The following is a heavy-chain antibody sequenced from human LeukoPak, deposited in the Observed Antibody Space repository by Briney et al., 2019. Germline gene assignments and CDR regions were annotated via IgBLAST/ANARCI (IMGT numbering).Heavy chain of an antibody. Sequence: GGSLRLSCAASGFTFNDHAMYWVRQAPGKGLEWVSGINWNSDNIGYADSVKGRFTISRDDAKNSLFLQMNSLRAEDTALYYCARASYYYDTTGLGAVDIWGQGTLVTVSS. V-gene: IGHV3-9*01. CDR3: ARASYYYDTTGLGAVDI. CDR2: INWNSDNI. CDR1: GFTFNDHA. J-gene: IGHJ3*02. D-gene: IGHD3-22*01.